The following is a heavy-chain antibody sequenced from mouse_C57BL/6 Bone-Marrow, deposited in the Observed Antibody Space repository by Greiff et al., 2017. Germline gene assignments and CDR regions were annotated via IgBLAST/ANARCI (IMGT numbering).Heavy chain of an antibody. CDR3: ARVYYCGTPYYAMDY. D-gene: IGHD1-1*01. Sequence: QVQLQQSGPELVKPGASVKISCKASGYAFSGSWMNWVKQRPGKGLEWIGRIYPGDGDTNDNGKFKGKATLTADKSSSTAYLQLSSLTSEDSAVYGCARVYYCGTPYYAMDYWGQGTSVTVSS. CDR1: GYAFSGSW. CDR2: IYPGDGDT. V-gene: IGHV1-82*01. J-gene: IGHJ4*01.